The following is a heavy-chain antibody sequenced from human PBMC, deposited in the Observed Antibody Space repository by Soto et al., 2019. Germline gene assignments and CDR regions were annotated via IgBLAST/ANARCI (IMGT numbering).Heavy chain of an antibody. Sequence: VASVKVSCKVSGYTLSELSLHWVRQTPESGLEWMGGFDPEDGETIYAQKFEDRVTMTEDTSSDTAYMELNSLRPDDTAVYFCAAGFASTKSDFWGQGTLVTVSS. CDR3: AAGFASTKSDF. D-gene: IGHD3-16*01. J-gene: IGHJ4*02. V-gene: IGHV1-24*01. CDR1: GYTLSELS. CDR2: FDPEDGET.